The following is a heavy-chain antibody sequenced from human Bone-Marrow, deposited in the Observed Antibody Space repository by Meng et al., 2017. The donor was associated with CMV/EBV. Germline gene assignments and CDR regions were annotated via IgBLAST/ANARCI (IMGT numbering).Heavy chain of an antibody. CDR1: GYTFSSYT. Sequence: SVKVSCKASGYTFSSYTISWVRQAPGQGLEWMGRIIPILGIANYAQKFQGRVTITADKSTSTAYMELSSLRSEDTAVYYCARGYSSSPGWFDPWGQGTLVTVSS. V-gene: IGHV1-69*02. D-gene: IGHD6-6*01. J-gene: IGHJ5*02. CDR2: IIPILGIA. CDR3: ARGYSSSPGWFDP.